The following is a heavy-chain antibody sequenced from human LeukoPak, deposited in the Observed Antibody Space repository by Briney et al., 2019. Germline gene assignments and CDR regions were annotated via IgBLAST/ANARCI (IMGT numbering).Heavy chain of an antibody. J-gene: IGHJ3*02. V-gene: IGHV1-18*01. CDR3: ARARGKEIAAAADDAFDI. Sequence: GASVKVSCKASGYTFTSYGISWVRQAPGQGLEWMGWISAYKGNTNYAQKLQGRVTMTTDTSTSTAYMELRSLRSDDTAVYYCARARGKEIAAAADDAFDIWGQGTMVTVSS. D-gene: IGHD6-13*01. CDR2: ISAYKGNT. CDR1: GYTFTSYG.